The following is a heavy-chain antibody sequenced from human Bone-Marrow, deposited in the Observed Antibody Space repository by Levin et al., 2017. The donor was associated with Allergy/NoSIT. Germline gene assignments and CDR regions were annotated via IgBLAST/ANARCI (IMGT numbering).Heavy chain of an antibody. CDR3: ARDKSGTYFSFEN. CDR1: GASMNRHY. CDR2: IYYNGNP. V-gene: IGHV4-59*11. J-gene: IGHJ4*02. D-gene: IGHD1-26*01. Sequence: PSETLSLTCTVSGASMNRHYWSWIRQPPGKGLEWIGYIYYNGNPNYNPSLKSRVTISVDTSKNQFSLNLNSVTAADTALYYCARDKSGTYFSFENWGQGTLVTVSS.